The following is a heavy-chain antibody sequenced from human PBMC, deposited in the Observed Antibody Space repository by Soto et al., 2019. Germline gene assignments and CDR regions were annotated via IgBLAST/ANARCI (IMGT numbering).Heavy chain of an antibody. Sequence: PGESLKISCKGSGYSFNSYWIGWVRQMPGKGLEWMGIIYPGDSDTRYSPSFQGQVTISADKSINTAYLQWNSLKASDTAMYYCARSFLDLAVAGFDYWGQGTLVTVSS. CDR1: GYSFNSYW. J-gene: IGHJ4*02. V-gene: IGHV5-51*01. CDR3: ARSFLDLAVAGFDY. D-gene: IGHD6-19*01. CDR2: IYPGDSDT.